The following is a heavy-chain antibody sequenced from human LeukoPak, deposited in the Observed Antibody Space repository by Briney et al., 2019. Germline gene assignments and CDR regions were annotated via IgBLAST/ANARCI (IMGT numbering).Heavy chain of an antibody. CDR3: ARGSGWNSFDP. Sequence: PSQTLSLTCTVSGGSISSDLYYWAWIRPPAGKGLDWIGRIYTSGWTDYNPSLKSRVTISVDTSKNQFSLKLSFVTAADTGFYYCARGSGWNSFDPWGQGTLVTVSS. CDR1: GGSISSDLYY. D-gene: IGHD6-19*01. J-gene: IGHJ5*02. CDR2: IYTSGWT. V-gene: IGHV4-61*02.